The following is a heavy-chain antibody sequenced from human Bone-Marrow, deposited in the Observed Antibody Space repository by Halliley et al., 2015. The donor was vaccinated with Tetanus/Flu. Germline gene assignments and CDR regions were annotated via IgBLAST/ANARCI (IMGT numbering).Heavy chain of an antibody. J-gene: IGHJ4*02. D-gene: IGHD3-10*01. CDR3: ARIQDYGSGNFRVIDY. CDR2: SWGSSTI. Sequence: SWGSSTIYDADSEKGRFTITRDNAKTSLYLKMNSLRDEDTAVYFCARIQDYGSGNFRVIDYWGQGTLVTVSS. V-gene: IGHV3-48*02.